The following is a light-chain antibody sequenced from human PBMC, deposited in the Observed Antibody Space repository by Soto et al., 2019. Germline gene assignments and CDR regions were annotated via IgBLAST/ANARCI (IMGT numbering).Light chain of an antibody. V-gene: IGKV3-15*01. CDR3: QQYNDWPPFT. Sequence: EIVMTQYPDTLSVSPGERATLSCRASQNINDKLAWFQQKPGQVPRLLITGASTTATGVPARFSGSGSGTEFTLTISGLQSEDFAVYYCQQYNDWPPFTFGPGTKVDIK. CDR1: QNINDK. J-gene: IGKJ3*01. CDR2: GAS.